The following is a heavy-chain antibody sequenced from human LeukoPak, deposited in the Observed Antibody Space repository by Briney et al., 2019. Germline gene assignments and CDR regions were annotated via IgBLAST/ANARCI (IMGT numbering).Heavy chain of an antibody. J-gene: IGHJ4*02. Sequence: GGSLRLSCAVSGITLSNYGMSWVRQAPGKGLEWVAGLSGSGGGTNYADSVQGQFTIPRVNPKNTLYLQMNSLRAEDTAVYFCAKRGVVIRVFLVGFHKEAYYFDSWGQGALVTVSS. V-gene: IGHV3-23*01. CDR3: AKRGVVIRVFLVGFHKEAYYFDS. CDR2: LSGSGGGT. D-gene: IGHD3-10*01. CDR1: GITLSNYG.